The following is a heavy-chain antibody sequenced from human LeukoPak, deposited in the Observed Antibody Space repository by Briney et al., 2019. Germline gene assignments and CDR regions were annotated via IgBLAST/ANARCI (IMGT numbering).Heavy chain of an antibody. CDR1: GFTVSTNY. CDR2: LYSDGTT. CDR3: ARRENNGYYLS. Sequence: GGSLRLSCAASGFTVSTNYMIWVRQAPGKGLDWASVLYSDGTTYYADSVEGRFIISRDNSRNTLSLQMHSLRAEDTAVYYCARRENNGYYLSWGQGTLVTVSS. J-gene: IGHJ5*02. V-gene: IGHV3-53*01. D-gene: IGHD3-22*01.